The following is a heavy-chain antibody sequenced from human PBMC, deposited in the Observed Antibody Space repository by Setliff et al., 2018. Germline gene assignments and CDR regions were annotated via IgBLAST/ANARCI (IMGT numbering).Heavy chain of an antibody. V-gene: IGHV4-61*09. CDR2: IYSSGST. CDR3: AREVRGVIIRTDYFDY. Sequence: PSETLSLTCTVSGGSISSGSYYWSWIRQPAGKGLEWIGHIYSSGSTNYNPSLKSRVPISVDRSKNQFSLKLSSVIAAATAVYYCAREVRGVIIRTDYFDYWGQGTLVTVSS. D-gene: IGHD3-10*01. J-gene: IGHJ4*02. CDR1: GGSISSGSYY.